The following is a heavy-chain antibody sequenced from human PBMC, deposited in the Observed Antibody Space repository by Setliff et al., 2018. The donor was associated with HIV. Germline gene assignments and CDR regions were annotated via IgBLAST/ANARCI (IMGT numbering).Heavy chain of an antibody. J-gene: IGHJ4*02. Sequence: SETLSLTCTVSGGSISSYYWTWIRQPPGKGLEWIGYIYYSGSTNYNPSLKSRVTISVDTSKDQFSLKLSSVTAADTAVYYCARGRGSSSSWPIDYWGQGTLVTVSS. CDR3: ARGRGSSSSWPIDY. D-gene: IGHD6-13*01. V-gene: IGHV4-59*01. CDR1: GGSISSYY. CDR2: IYYSGST.